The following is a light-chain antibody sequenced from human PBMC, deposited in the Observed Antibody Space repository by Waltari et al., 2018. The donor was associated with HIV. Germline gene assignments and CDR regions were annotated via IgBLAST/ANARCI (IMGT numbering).Light chain of an antibody. CDR2: QAS. J-gene: IGKJ2*01. CDR1: QSLSIW. V-gene: IGKV1-5*03. Sequence: DIQLPQSPSTLSASVGDRGTITCRASQSLSIWLAWYQQKPGKAPKLLIYQASTLESGVPSRFSGSGSGTEFTLTIDSLQPDDFATYFCQQYKTYSPYTFGQGTKLDIK. CDR3: QQYKTYSPYT.